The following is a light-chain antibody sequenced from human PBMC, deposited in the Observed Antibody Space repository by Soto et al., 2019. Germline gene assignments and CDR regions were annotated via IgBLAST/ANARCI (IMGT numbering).Light chain of an antibody. J-gene: IGLJ2*01. CDR2: DVS. CDR3: SSYTSSSTVV. CDR1: SSDVGGYNY. V-gene: IGLV2-14*01. Sequence: QSALTQPASVSGSPGQSITISGTGTSSDVGGYNYVSWYQQHPGKAPKLMIYDVSNRPSGVSNRFSGSKSGNTASLTISRLPAENEADYYCSSYTSSSTVVFGGGAKLTVL.